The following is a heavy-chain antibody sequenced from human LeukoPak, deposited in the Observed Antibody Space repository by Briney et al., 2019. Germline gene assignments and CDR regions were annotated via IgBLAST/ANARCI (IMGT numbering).Heavy chain of an antibody. D-gene: IGHD5-24*01. CDR3: ARVRDGYNYYYYYYMDV. V-gene: IGHV4-59*01. CDR1: GGSISSYY. CDR2: IYYSGST. J-gene: IGHJ6*03. Sequence: LQSLSLTCTVSGGSISSYYWSWIRQPPGKGLEWIGYIYYSGSTNYNPSLKSRVTISVDTSKNQFSLKLSSVTAADTAVYYCARVRDGYNYYYYYYMDVWGKGTTVTVSS.